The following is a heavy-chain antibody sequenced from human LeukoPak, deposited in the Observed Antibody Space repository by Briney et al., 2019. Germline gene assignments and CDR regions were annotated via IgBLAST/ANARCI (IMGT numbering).Heavy chain of an antibody. Sequence: GGSLTLSCVASGFTFSNFEMNWVRQAPGKGLEWVSYISSSGSTIYYTDSVKGRFTISRDNAKNSVYLQMNSLRADDTAVYYCARGLVSNWDTGNYFDYWGQGTLVTVSS. CDR2: ISSSGSTI. CDR1: GFTFSNFE. CDR3: ARGLVSNWDTGNYFDY. V-gene: IGHV3-48*03. J-gene: IGHJ4*02. D-gene: IGHD1/OR15-1a*01.